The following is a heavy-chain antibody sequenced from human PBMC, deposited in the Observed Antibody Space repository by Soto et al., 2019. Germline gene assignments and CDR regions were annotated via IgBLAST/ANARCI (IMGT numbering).Heavy chain of an antibody. D-gene: IGHD3-3*01. Sequence: VASVKVSCKASGYTFTSYYMHWVRQAPGQGLEWMGIINPSGGSTSYAQKFQGRVTMTRDTSTSTVYMELSSLRSEDTAVYYCARDGRITIFGVVRKDWFDPWGQGTLVT. J-gene: IGHJ5*02. CDR1: GYTFTSYY. CDR2: INPSGGST. V-gene: IGHV1-46*01. CDR3: ARDGRITIFGVVRKDWFDP.